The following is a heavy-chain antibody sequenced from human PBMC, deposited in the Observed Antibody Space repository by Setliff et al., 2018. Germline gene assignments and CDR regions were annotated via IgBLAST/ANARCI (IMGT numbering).Heavy chain of an antibody. Sequence: PGGSLRPSCTASGFTFGDYAMSWVRQAPGKGLEWVGFIRSKAYGGATEYAASVKGRFTISRDDSKSIAYLQMNSLKTEDTAVYYCTYYCSSTSCYRDLDWFDPWGQGTLVTVSS. D-gene: IGHD2-2*01. V-gene: IGHV3-49*04. CDR2: IRSKAYGGAT. J-gene: IGHJ5*02. CDR3: TYYCSSTSCYRDLDWFDP. CDR1: GFTFGDYA.